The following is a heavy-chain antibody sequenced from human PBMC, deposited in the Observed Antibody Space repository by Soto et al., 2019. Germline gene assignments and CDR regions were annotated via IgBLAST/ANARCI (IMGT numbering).Heavy chain of an antibody. V-gene: IGHV4-39*01. CDR3: ARQPTIFGVVIIGYFDY. D-gene: IGHD3-3*01. CDR1: GGSISSSSYY. J-gene: IGHJ4*02. Sequence: PSETLSLTCTVSGGSISSSSYYWGWIRQPPGKGLEWIGSIYYSGSTYYNPSLKSRVTISVDTSKNQFSLKLSSVTAADTAVYYCARQPTIFGVVIIGYFDYWGQGTLVNVSS. CDR2: IYYSGST.